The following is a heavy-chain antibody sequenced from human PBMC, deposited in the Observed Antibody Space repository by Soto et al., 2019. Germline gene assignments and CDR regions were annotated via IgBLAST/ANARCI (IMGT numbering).Heavy chain of an antibody. CDR1: GFTFISYP. CDR3: AKVGQRGSDVYLDHFDY. V-gene: IGHV3-23*01. J-gene: IGHJ4*02. Sequence: EVQLLESGGGLIQPGGSLRLSCAASGFTFISYPMSWVRQAPGKGLEWVSVISGSGGSTFRAESVKGRFTISRDNSKNMVHLQMNSLRVEDTAIYFWAKVGQRGSDVYLDHFDYWGQGILVTVAS. CDR2: ISGSGGST. D-gene: IGHD6-19*01.